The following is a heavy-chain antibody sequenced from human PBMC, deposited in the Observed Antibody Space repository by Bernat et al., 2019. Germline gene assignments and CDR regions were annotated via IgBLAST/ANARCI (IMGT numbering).Heavy chain of an antibody. V-gene: IGHV3-33*01. D-gene: IGHD5-18*01. J-gene: IGHJ6*03. CDR2: IWYDGSNK. CDR3: ARVVSGYSYGFFYYYYYMDV. Sequence: QVQLVESGGGVVQPGRSLRLSCAASGFTFSSYGMHWVRQAPGKGLEWVAVIWYDGSNKYYADSVKGRFTISRDNSKNTLYLQMNSLRAEDTAVYYCARVVSGYSYGFFYYYYYMDVWGKGTTVTVS. CDR1: GFTFSSYG.